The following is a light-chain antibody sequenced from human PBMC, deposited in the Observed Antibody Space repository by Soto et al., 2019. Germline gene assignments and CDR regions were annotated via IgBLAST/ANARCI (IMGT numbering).Light chain of an antibody. J-gene: IGLJ2*01. CDR1: SGHSSNI. CDR2: LEGSGSY. CDR3: ETWDSNTRV. Sequence: QLVLTQSSSASASPGSSVKLTCTLSSGHSSNIIAWHQQQPRKAPRYLMNLEGSGSYNKGSGVPDRFSGSSSGADRYLAISTLQSEDEADYYCETWDSNTRVFGGGTKLTVL. V-gene: IGLV4-60*03.